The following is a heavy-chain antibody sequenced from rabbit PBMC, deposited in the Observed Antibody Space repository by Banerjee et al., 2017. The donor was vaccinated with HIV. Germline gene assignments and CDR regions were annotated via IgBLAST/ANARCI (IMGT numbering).Heavy chain of an antibody. J-gene: IGHJ4*01. CDR1: GFSFSSNYW. CDR2: IAGGSVGIS. CDR3: AKSINSGDFAFNL. V-gene: IGHV1S40*01. D-gene: IGHD1-1*01. Sequence: QSLEESGGDLVKPGASLTLTCTASGFSFSSNYWICWVRQAPGKRPEWIACIAGGSVGISYYASWAKGRFTISRSTSLNTVDLKMTSLTAADTATYFCAKSINSGDFAFNLWGQGTLVTVS.